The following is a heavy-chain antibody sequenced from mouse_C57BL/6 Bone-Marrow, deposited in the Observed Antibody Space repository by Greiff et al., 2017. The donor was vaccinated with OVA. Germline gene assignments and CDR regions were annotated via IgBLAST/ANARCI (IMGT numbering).Heavy chain of an antibody. CDR2: IYPGSGNT. J-gene: IGHJ2*01. CDR3: ARGDYPYYFDY. CDR1: GYSFTSYY. Sequence: QVQLQQSGPELVKPGASVKISCKASGYSFTSYYIHWVKQRTGQGLEWIGWIYPGSGNTKYNEKFKGKATLTADTSSSTAYMQLSSLTSEDSAVYYCARGDYPYYFDYWGQGTTLTVSS. D-gene: IGHD2-4*01. V-gene: IGHV1-66*01.